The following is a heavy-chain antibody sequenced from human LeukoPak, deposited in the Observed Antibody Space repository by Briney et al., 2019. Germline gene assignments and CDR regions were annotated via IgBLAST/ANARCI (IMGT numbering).Heavy chain of an antibody. Sequence: GGSLRLSCAASGFTFSSYAMHWVRQAPGKGLEYVSAISSNGGSTYYANSVKGRFTISRDNAKNSLYLQMNSLRAEDTAVYYCASSTMVRGVPIDYWGQGTLVTVSS. CDR1: GFTFSSYA. D-gene: IGHD3-10*01. CDR2: ISSNGGST. V-gene: IGHV3-64*01. J-gene: IGHJ4*02. CDR3: ASSTMVRGVPIDY.